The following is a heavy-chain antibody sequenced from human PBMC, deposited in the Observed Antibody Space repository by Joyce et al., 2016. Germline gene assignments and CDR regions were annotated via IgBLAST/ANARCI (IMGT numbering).Heavy chain of an antibody. D-gene: IGHD2-2*02. Sequence: QITLKESGPTLVKPTQTLTLTCPFSGFSLESSGVGVGWIRQPPGKALEWLALIDWKHAKRDIPSLKWRITITKDTSGNQVVLRMTNMDPVDTATYYCARSVIPAGVPCDYWGQGTLVIVSS. CDR2: IDWKHAK. V-gene: IGHV2-5*01. J-gene: IGHJ4*02. CDR1: GFSLESSGVG. CDR3: ARSVIPAGVPCDY.